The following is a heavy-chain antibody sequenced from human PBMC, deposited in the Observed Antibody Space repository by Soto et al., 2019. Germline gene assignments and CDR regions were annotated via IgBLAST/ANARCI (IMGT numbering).Heavy chain of an antibody. D-gene: IGHD2-21*02. J-gene: IGHJ4*02. CDR2: IYYSGST. CDR3: ARQVTPYYFDY. Sequence: SETLSLTCTVSGGSISSYYWSWLRQPPGKGLEWIGYIYYSGSTNYNPSLKSRVTISVDTSKNQFSLKLSSVTAADTAVYYCARQVTPYYFDYWGQGTLVTGSS. CDR1: GGSISSYY. V-gene: IGHV4-59*08.